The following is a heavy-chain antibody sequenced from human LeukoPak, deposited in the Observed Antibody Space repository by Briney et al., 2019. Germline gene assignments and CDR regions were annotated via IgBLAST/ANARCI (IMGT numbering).Heavy chain of an antibody. V-gene: IGHV3-23*01. CDR1: GFTFSSNA. J-gene: IGHJ6*02. Sequence: GGSLRLSCAASGFTFSSNAMSWVRQAPGKGLEWVSSISGSDGFTYYTDSVKGRFTISRDNSKNTLYLQMNSLTVEDAAVYYCAKDPPSDVWGQGTTVTVSS. CDR3: AKDPPSDV. CDR2: ISGSDGFT.